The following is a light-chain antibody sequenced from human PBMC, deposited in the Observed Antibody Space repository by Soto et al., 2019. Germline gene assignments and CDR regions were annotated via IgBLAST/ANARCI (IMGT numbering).Light chain of an antibody. J-gene: IGLJ2*01. CDR2: LNSDGSH. CDR3: QTWGSSIPVV. CDR1: SGHSSYA. Sequence: QPVLTQSPSASASLGASVKLTCTLSSGHSSYAIAWHQQQPEKGPRYLMKLNSDGSHSKGDGIPDRFSGSSSGAERYLTISSLQSEDEADYYCQTWGSSIPVVFGGGTQLTVL. V-gene: IGLV4-69*01.